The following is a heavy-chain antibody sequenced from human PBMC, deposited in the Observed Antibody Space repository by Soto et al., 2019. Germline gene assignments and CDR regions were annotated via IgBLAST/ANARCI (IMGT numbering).Heavy chain of an antibody. D-gene: IGHD1-20*01. J-gene: IGHJ4*02. Sequence: SETLSLTCAVYGGSFSGYYWSWIRQPPGKGLEWIGEINHSGSTNYNPSLKSRVTISVDTSKNQFSLKLSSVTAADTAVYYCARGGNWNELDYWGRGTLVTVSS. CDR1: GGSFSGYY. CDR2: INHSGST. V-gene: IGHV4-34*01. CDR3: ARGGNWNELDY.